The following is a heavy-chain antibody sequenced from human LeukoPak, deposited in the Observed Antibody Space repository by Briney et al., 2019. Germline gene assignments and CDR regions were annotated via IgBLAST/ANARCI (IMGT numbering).Heavy chain of an antibody. CDR1: GFTFSSYA. Sequence: GGSLRLSCAASGFTFSSYAMHWVRQAPGKGLEWVAVISYDGSNKYYADSVKGRFTISRDNSKNTLYLQMNSLRAEDTAVYYCAREHLGYCSGGSCYSYYFDYWGQGTLVTVSS. D-gene: IGHD2-15*01. CDR2: ISYDGSNK. J-gene: IGHJ4*02. CDR3: AREHLGYCSGGSCYSYYFDY. V-gene: IGHV3-30-3*01.